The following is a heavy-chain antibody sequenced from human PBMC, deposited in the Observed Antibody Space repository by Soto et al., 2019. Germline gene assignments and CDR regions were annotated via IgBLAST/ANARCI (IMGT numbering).Heavy chain of an antibody. CDR3: ARLNPGNSAAFDI. J-gene: IGHJ3*02. CDR2: IYYSGST. V-gene: IGHV4-59*12. Sequence: NPSETLSLTCTVSGGSISSYYWSWIRQPPGKGLEWIGYIYYSGSTNYNPSLKSRVTISVDTSKNQFSLKLSSVTAADTAVYFCARLNPGNSAAFDIWGQGTMVTVSS. CDR1: GGSISSYY. D-gene: IGHD1-1*01.